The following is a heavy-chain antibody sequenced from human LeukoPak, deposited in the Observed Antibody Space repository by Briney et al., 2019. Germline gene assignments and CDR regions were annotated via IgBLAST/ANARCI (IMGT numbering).Heavy chain of an antibody. J-gene: IGHJ4*02. D-gene: IGHD2-2*01. Sequence: GGSLRLSCAASGFTVSSNYMSWVRQAPGKGLEWVSVIYSGGSSYYADSVKGRFTISRDNSKNTLYLQMNSLRAEDTAVYYCAGRYCSSTSCPYNSDFDYWGQGTLVTVSS. CDR1: GFTVSSNY. CDR2: IYSGGSS. CDR3: AGRYCSSTSCPYNSDFDY. V-gene: IGHV3-66*01.